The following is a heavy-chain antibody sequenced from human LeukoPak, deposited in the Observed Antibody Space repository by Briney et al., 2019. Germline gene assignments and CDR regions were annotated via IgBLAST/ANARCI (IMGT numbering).Heavy chain of an antibody. CDR3: ARDSNRITTPMDV. Sequence: GGSLRLSCAASGFTFSSYSMNWVRQAPGKGLEWVSSISSSSSYIYYADSVKGRFTISRDNAKNSLYLQMNSLRAEDTAVYYCARDSNRITTPMDVWGKGTTVTVSA. CDR2: ISSSSSYI. J-gene: IGHJ6*04. CDR1: GFTFSSYS. D-gene: IGHD3-3*01. V-gene: IGHV3-21*01.